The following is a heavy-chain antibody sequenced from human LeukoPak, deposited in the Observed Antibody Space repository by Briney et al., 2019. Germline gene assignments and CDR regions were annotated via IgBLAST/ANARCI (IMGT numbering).Heavy chain of an antibody. V-gene: IGHV3-30*02. CDR2: IRYDGSNK. CDR1: GFTFSTYD. Sequence: GGSLRLSCAASGFTFSTYDMHWVRQAPGKGLEWVALIRYDGSNKFYADSVKGRFTISRDNSKNTLYLQMNSLRAEDTAVYYCAKEKGDYYDSSGFDYWGQGTLVTVSS. CDR3: AKEKGDYYDSSGFDY. J-gene: IGHJ4*02. D-gene: IGHD3-22*01.